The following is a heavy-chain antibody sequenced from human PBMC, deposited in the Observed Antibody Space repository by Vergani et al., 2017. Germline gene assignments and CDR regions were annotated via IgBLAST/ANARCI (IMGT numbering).Heavy chain of an antibody. V-gene: IGHV4-61*02. D-gene: IGHD4/OR15-4a*01. Sequence: QVQLQESGPGLVRPSQTLPLTCTVSVGSISSGTYYWSWFRHPAGKGLGWIGRFYTGGGTTYNPSLKSRVTISVVTSKNQFSLQLRSVTAAATAVYYCARDPLYGATSPFLLRDMDVWGQGTTVTVSS. CDR3: ARDPLYGATSPFLLRDMDV. CDR1: VGSISSGTYY. CDR2: FYTGGGT. J-gene: IGHJ6*02.